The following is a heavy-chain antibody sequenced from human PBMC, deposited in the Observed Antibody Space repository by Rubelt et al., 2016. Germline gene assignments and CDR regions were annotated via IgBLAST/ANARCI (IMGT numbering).Heavy chain of an antibody. CDR2: ISLSGSGT. CDR1: GFTFSSYS. J-gene: IGHJ4*02. Sequence: EVQLVESGGGLVKPGGSLRLSCAASGFTFSSYSMNWVRQAPGKGLEWVSSISLSGSGTYYEDSVKGRFTISRDNAKNSLYLQVNTLRAEDTAVYYCARDSNGDFDYWGQGTLVTVSS. CDR3: ARDSNGDFDY. D-gene: IGHD4-17*01. V-gene: IGHV3-21*01.